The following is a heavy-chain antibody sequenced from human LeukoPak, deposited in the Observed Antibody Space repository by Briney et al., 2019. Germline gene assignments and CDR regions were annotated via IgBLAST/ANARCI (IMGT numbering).Heavy chain of an antibody. CDR2: INWNGGGT. Sequence: GGSLRLPCAAAGFNYDEYGMLGVRQAPGEALVGVSGINWNGGGTGYADSVKGRFTISRDNAKSSLYLQMHSLRAEDTAFYYCARALLYETSAYYVWGQGTLVTVSS. J-gene: IGHJ4*02. V-gene: IGHV3-20*04. CDR3: ARALLYETSAYYV. CDR1: GFNYDEYG. D-gene: IGHD3-22*01.